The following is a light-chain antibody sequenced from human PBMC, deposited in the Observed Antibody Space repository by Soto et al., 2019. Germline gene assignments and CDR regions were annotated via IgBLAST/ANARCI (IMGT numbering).Light chain of an antibody. Sequence: EIVMTQSPATLSVSPGERVTLSCRASQSVGNNLAWYQQKTGQVPKLLIHGASTRATGIPARFSGSGSGTEFTLTISSLQPEDFATYYCLQDYNYPLTFGGGTKVEIK. V-gene: IGKV3-15*01. CDR3: LQDYNYPLT. CDR2: GAS. CDR1: QSVGNN. J-gene: IGKJ4*01.